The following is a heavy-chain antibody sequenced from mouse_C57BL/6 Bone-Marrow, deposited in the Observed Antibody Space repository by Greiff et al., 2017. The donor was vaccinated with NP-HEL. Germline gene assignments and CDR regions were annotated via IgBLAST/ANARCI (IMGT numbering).Heavy chain of an antibody. Sequence: EVQGVESGGGLVQPGGSLKLSCAASGFTFSDYYMYWVRQTPEKRLEWVAYISNGGGSTYYPDTVKGRFTISRDNAKNTLYLQMSRLKSEDTAMYYCARHGGYDDSFAYWGQGTLVTVSA. CDR3: ARHGGYDDSFAY. V-gene: IGHV5-12*01. CDR2: ISNGGGST. CDR1: GFTFSDYY. J-gene: IGHJ3*01. D-gene: IGHD2-2*01.